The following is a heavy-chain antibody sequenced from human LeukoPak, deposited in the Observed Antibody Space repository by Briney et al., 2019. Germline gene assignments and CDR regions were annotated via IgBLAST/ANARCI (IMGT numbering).Heavy chain of an antibody. V-gene: IGHV5-10-1*01. CDR3: ASSIAAAGIGQNTFDT. J-gene: IGHJ3*02. D-gene: IGHD6-13*01. Sequence: GEPLMTPCQGSGYSFSTYRISWARQMHGKGLEWTGKIDPSDFDTNYSPPFQGHVTISADTPISTAFLQWSSLKTSDTAIYYCASSIAAAGIGQNTFDTSGQGTLGAVSS. CDR2: IDPSDFDT. CDR1: GYSFSTYR.